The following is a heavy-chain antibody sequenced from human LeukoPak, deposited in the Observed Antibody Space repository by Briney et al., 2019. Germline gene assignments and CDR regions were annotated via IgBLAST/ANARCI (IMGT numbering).Heavy chain of an antibody. CDR1: GFAFRNYY. Sequence: GGSVRLSCEASGFAFRNYYMSWVRQAPGKGLEWLANIKYDGTYTNYKDSVKGRLTLSRDNAKNSVYLQMNSLRGEDAAVYYCTRDEGATVATYRFDFWGRGTLVTVSS. CDR3: TRDEGATVATYRFDF. V-gene: IGHV3-7*01. J-gene: IGHJ4*02. CDR2: IKYDGTYT. D-gene: IGHD4-23*01.